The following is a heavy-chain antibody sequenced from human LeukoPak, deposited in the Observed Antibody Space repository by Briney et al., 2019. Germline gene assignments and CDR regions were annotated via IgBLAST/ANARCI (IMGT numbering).Heavy chain of an antibody. CDR2: IIPIFGTA. Sequence: ASVKVSCKASGGTFSSYAISWVRQAPGQGLEWMGGIIPIFGTANYAQKFQGRVTITADESTSTAYMELSSLRSEDTAVYYCARDPTTGTIRGDAFDIWGQGTMVTVSS. CDR1: GGTFSSYA. J-gene: IGHJ3*02. V-gene: IGHV1-69*13. D-gene: IGHD1-1*01. CDR3: ARDPTTGTIRGDAFDI.